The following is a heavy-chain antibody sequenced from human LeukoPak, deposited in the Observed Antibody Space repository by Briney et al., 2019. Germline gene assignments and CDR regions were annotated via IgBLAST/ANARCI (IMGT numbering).Heavy chain of an antibody. CDR3: ARDLGILTA. Sequence: GASVTVSCKASGYTFTGYYMHWVRQAPGQGPEWMGWINPNSGGTNYAQKFQGRVTMTRDTSISTAYMELSRLRSDDTAVYYCARDLGILTAWGQGTLVTVSS. D-gene: IGHD3-9*01. J-gene: IGHJ5*02. CDR2: INPNSGGT. CDR1: GYTFTGYY. V-gene: IGHV1-2*02.